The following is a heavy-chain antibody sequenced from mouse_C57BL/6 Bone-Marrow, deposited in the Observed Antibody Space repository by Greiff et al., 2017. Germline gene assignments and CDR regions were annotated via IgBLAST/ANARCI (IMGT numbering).Heavy chain of an antibody. Sequence: EVKLMESGPGLAKPSQTLSLTCSVTGYSITSDYWNWIRKFPGNKLEYMGYISYSGSTYYNPSLKSRISITRDTSKNQYYLQLNSVTTEDTATYYCSRGDYGSSYWYFDVWGTGTTGTVSS. V-gene: IGHV3-8*01. CDR2: ISYSGST. CDR3: SRGDYGSSYWYFDV. CDR1: GYSITSDY. D-gene: IGHD1-1*01. J-gene: IGHJ1*03.